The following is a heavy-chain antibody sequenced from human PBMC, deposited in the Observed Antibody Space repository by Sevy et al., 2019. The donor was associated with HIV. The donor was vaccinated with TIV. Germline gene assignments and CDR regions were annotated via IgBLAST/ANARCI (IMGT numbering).Heavy chain of an antibody. CDR1: GFTFSSYA. J-gene: IGHJ3*02. CDR3: AKGGRWGYDFWSGYSLLGPSDAFDI. Sequence: GGSLRLSCAASGFTFSSYAMSWVRQAPGKGLEWVSAISGSGGSTYYADSVKGRFTISRDNSKNTLYLQMNSLRAEDTAIYYSAKGGRWGYDFWSGYSLLGPSDAFDIWGQGTMVTVSS. D-gene: IGHD3-3*01. V-gene: IGHV3-23*01. CDR2: ISGSGGST.